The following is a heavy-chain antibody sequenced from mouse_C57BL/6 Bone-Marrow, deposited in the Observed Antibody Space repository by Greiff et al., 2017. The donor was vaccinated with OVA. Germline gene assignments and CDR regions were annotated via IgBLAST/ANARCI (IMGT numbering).Heavy chain of an antibody. CDR2: INPYNGGT. CDR3: ARRNGGYYYGSSPWYLDV. D-gene: IGHD1-1*01. J-gene: IGHJ1*03. CDR1: GYTFTDYY. Sequence: VQLQQSGPVLVKPGASVKMSCKASGYTFTDYYMNWVKQSHGKSLEWIGVINPYNGGTSYNQKFKGKATLTVDKSSSTAYMELNSLTSEDSAVYYGARRNGGYYYGSSPWYLDVWGTGTTVTVSS. V-gene: IGHV1-19*01.